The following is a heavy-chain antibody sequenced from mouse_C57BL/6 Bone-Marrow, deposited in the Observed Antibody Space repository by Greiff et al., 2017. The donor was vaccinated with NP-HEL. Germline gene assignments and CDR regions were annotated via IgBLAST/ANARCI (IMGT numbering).Heavy chain of an antibody. J-gene: IGHJ4*01. Sequence: DVQLVESGPGLAKPSQTLSLTCSVTGYSITSDYWNWIRKFPGNNLEYMGYISYSGSTYYNPSLKSRISITRATSKNQYYLQLNSVTTEDTATDYCARSPLWLRRNYYAMDYWGQGTSVTVSA. D-gene: IGHD2-2*01. V-gene: IGHV3-8*01. CDR3: ARSPLWLRRNYYAMDY. CDR2: ISYSGST. CDR1: GYSITSDY.